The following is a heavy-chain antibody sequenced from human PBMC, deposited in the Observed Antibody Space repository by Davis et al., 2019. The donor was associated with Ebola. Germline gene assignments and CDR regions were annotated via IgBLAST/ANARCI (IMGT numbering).Heavy chain of an antibody. V-gene: IGHV6-1*01. CDR2: TYYSSKWYN. J-gene: IGHJ6*04. CDR1: GDRVSRGG. D-gene: IGHD5-18*01. CDR3: ARGWLRTGLDV. Sequence: HSQTLSLTCAISGDRVSRGGWHWLRQSSSRGLEWLGRTYYSSKWYNEYAVSVKSRITINPDTSKNQFSLQLNSVTPEDTALYYCARGWLRTGLDVWGEGTTVTVSS.